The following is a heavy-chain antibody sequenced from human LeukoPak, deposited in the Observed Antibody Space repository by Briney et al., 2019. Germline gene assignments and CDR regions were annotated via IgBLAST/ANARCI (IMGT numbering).Heavy chain of an antibody. CDR2: IYTSGST. V-gene: IGHV4-61*02. CDR3: ARSPSYCSSTSCPSGAFDI. CDR1: GGSISSGSYY. Sequence: SQTLSLTCTVSGGSISSGSYYWSWIRQPAGKGLEWIGRIYTSGSTNYNPSLTSRVTISVDAYKNHFSLKLSSVTAADTAVYYCARSPSYCSSTSCPSGAFDIWGQGTMVTVSS. J-gene: IGHJ3*02. D-gene: IGHD2-2*01.